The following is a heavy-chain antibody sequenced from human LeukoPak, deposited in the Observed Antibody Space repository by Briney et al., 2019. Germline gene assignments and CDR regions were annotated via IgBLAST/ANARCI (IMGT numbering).Heavy chain of an antibody. V-gene: IGHV4-39*07. J-gene: IGHJ4*02. CDR3: ARDAMVRGGYIDY. CDR2: IYTSGST. Sequence: SETLSLTCTVSGGSISSSSYYWGWIRQPPGKGLEWIGSIYTSGSTNYNPSLKSRVTISVDTSKNQFSLKLSSVTAADTAVYYCARDAMVRGGYIDYWGQGTLVTVSS. CDR1: GGSISSSSYY. D-gene: IGHD3-10*01.